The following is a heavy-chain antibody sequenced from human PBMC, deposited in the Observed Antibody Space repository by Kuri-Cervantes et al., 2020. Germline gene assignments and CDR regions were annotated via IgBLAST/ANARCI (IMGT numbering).Heavy chain of an antibody. Sequence: GESLKISCAASGFTFSSYSMNWVRQAPGKGLEWVTSISSSSSYIYYANSVKGRFTISRDNAKNSLYLQMNSLRAEDTAVYYCARDPIPTYYYGMDVWGQGTTVTVSS. D-gene: IGHD2-2*02. J-gene: IGHJ6*02. CDR2: ISSSSSYI. CDR3: ARDPIPTYYYGMDV. CDR1: GFTFSSYS. V-gene: IGHV3-21*01.